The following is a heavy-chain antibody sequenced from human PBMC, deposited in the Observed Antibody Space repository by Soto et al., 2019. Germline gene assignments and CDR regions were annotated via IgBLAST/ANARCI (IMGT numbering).Heavy chain of an antibody. J-gene: IGHJ3*02. CDR2: IDPNSGGT. Sequence: GASVKVSCKASGYTFTAYYIHWVRQAPGLGLEWMGWIDPNSGGTSYAQKFQGRITLTRDTSISAAYMDLSRLRSDDSAVYYCAREDGGPDRSGYGFNTWGQGTMVTVSS. CDR1: GYTFTAYY. CDR3: AREDGGPDRSGYGFNT. D-gene: IGHD3-22*01. V-gene: IGHV1-2*02.